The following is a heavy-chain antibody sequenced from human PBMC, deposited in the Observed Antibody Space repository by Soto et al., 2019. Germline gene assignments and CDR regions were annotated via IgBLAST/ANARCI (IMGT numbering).Heavy chain of an antibody. V-gene: IGHV3-33*01. J-gene: IGHJ6*02. Sequence: VAVIWYDGSNKYYADSVKGRFTISRDNSKNTLYLQMNSLRAEDTAVYYCARDRDIVVVPAAHGMDVWGQGTTVTVSS. CDR2: IWYDGSNK. CDR3: ARDRDIVVVPAAHGMDV. D-gene: IGHD2-2*01.